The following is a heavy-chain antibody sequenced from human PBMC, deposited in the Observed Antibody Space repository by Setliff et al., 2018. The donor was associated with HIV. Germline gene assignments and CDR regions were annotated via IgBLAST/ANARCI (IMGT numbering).Heavy chain of an antibody. Sequence: GASVKVSCKASGYTFTSYYMHWVRQAPGQGLEWMGWINPNSGGTNYAQKFQGRVTMTRDTSISTAYMEVRDLRSDDTAVYYCAREPDRIVGAAWGQGTLVTVSS. V-gene: IGHV1-2*02. CDR2: INPNSGGT. D-gene: IGHD1-26*01. J-gene: IGHJ5*02. CDR3: AREPDRIVGAA. CDR1: GYTFTSYY.